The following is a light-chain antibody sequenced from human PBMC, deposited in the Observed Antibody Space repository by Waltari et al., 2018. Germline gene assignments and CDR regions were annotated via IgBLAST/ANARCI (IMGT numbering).Light chain of an antibody. V-gene: IGLV2-11*01. CDR3: CSYAGDYTLV. J-gene: IGLJ2*01. CDR1: SSDVGAYNH. CDR2: EVN. Sequence: QSALTQPRSVSGSPGQSVTISCAGTSSDVGAYNHVCWYQQSPGTAPKLLIYEVNNRPSGVPDRFSASKSGNTASLTISGLRAEDEADYYCCSYAGDYTLVFGGGTKLTVL.